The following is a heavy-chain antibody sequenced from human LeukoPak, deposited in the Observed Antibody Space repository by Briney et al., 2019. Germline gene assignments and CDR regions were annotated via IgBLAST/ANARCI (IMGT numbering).Heavy chain of an antibody. V-gene: IGHV3-48*04. D-gene: IGHD3-10*02. CDR2: IMSSSSTI. CDR3: AELGITMIGGV. Sequence: GGSLRLSCASSGFTFSTYSMNWVRQAPGKGLEWVSYIMSSSSTIYYADSVKGRFTISRDNAKNSLYLQMNSLRAEDTAVYYCAELGITMIGGVWGKGTTVTISS. CDR1: GFTFSTYS. J-gene: IGHJ6*04.